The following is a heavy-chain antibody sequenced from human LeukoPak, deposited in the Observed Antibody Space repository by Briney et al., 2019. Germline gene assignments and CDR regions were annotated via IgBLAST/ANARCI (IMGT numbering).Heavy chain of an antibody. CDR3: AKRDTNGRYYFDY. V-gene: IGHV3-23*01. Sequence: PGGSLRLSCAASGFTFRSYAMSWVRQAPWKGLDWVSAISSGGDATYYADSVKGRFTISRDNSKNTLYLQINSLRAEDTAVYYCAKRDTNGRYYFDYWGQGALVTVSS. CDR1: GFTFRSYA. CDR2: ISSGGDAT. D-gene: IGHD2-8*01. J-gene: IGHJ4*02.